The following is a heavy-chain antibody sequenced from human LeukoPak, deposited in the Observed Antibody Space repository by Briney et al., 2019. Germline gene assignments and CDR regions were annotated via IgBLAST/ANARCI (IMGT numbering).Heavy chain of an antibody. D-gene: IGHD5-18*01. CDR2: ISYDGSNK. CDR1: GFTFSSYA. CDR3: ARGYSYGPYYYYGIDV. Sequence: GGSLRLSCAASGFTFSSYAMHWVRQAPGKGLEWVAVISYDGSNKYYADSVKGRFTISRDNSKNTLYLQMNSLRAEDTAVYYCARGYSYGPYYYYGIDVWGQGTTVTVSS. V-gene: IGHV3-30*04. J-gene: IGHJ6*02.